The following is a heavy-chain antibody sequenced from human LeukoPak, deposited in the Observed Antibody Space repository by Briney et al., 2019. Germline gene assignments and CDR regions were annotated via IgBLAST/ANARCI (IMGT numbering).Heavy chain of an antibody. J-gene: IGHJ4*02. D-gene: IGHD4-17*01. CDR2: INHSGST. V-gene: IGHV4-34*01. Sequence: SETLSLTCAVYGGSFSGYYWSWIRQPPGKGLEWIGEINHSGSTNYNPSLKSRVTISVDTSKNQFSLKLSSVTAADTAVYYCARAHTVTTGIYYWGQGTLVTVSS. CDR3: ARAHTVTTGIYY. CDR1: GGSFSGYY.